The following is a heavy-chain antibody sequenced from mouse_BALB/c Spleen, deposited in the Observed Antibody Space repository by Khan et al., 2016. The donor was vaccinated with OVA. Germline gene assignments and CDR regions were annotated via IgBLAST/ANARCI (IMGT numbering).Heavy chain of an antibody. Sequence: EVQLVESGGGLVKPGGSLKVSCAASGFTFSNYAMSSVRQTPEKRLEWVASISTGDTTYYPDSVKGRFTISRDNASNILYLQMSSLRSDDTAMYYCARDYWFVYWGQGTLVTVSA. J-gene: IGHJ3*01. CDR2: ISTGDTT. CDR1: GFTFSNYA. V-gene: IGHV5-6-5*01. CDR3: ARDYWFVY.